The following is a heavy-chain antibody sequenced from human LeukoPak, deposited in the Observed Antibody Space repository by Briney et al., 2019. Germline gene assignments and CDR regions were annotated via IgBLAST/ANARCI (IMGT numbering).Heavy chain of an antibody. CDR2: IDHSGST. V-gene: IGHV4-34*01. CDR3: ARGLGLLLGESIYGMDV. D-gene: IGHD3-10*01. Sequence: PSETLSLTCAVHGGSFSGYYWSWIRQPPGKGLERIGEIDHSGSTNYNPSLKSRVTISVDTSKNQFSLKLSSVTAADTAVYYCARGLGLLLGESIYGMDVWGKGTTVTVSS. J-gene: IGHJ6*04. CDR1: GGSFSGYY.